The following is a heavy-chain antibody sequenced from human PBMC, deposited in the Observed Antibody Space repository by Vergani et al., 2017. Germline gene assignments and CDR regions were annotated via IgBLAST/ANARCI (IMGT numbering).Heavy chain of an antibody. Sequence: QVQLQQWGAGLLKPSETLSLTCAVYGGSFSGYYWSWIRQPPGKGLEWIGEINHSGSTNYNPSLKSRVTISVDTSKNQFSLKLSSVTAADTAVYYCARGGGEYYYYYMDVWGKGTTVTVSS. CDR2: INHSGST. D-gene: IGHD3-10*01. CDR3: ARGGGEYYYYYMDV. V-gene: IGHV4-34*01. CDR1: GGSFSGYY. J-gene: IGHJ6*03.